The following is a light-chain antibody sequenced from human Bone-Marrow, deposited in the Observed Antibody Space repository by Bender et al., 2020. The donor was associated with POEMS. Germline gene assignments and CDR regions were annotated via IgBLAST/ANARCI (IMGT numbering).Light chain of an antibody. CDR3: CSYGGSGTSFYV. CDR2: SSH. Sequence: QSVLTQPPSASGTPGQRVTISCSGGSSNIGAHVVNWYQHLPGTAPKLLIYSSHRRPSEVPDRFSGSQSGNTASLTISGLQADDEADYHCCSYGGSGTSFYVFGTGTTVTVL. V-gene: IGLV1-44*01. J-gene: IGLJ1*01. CDR1: SSNIGAHV.